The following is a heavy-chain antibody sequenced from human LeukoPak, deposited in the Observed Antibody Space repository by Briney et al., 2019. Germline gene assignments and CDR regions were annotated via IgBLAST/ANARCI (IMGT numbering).Heavy chain of an antibody. CDR1: GFTFSTYE. D-gene: IGHD1-7*01. J-gene: IGHJ4*02. CDR3: ARGGWNFFLNF. V-gene: IGHV3-48*03. Sequence: GGSLRLSCAASGFTFSTYEMSWVRQAPGKGLEWVSYISSSGTPIYYTDSVKGRFTISRDNAKNSLYLQMNSLRAEDTAVYYCARGGWNFFLNFWGQGTLATVSS. CDR2: ISSSGTPI.